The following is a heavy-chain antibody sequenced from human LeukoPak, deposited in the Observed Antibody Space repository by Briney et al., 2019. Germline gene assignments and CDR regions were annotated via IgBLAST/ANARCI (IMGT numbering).Heavy chain of an antibody. CDR1: GYTFSSHG. V-gene: IGHV3-33*07. Sequence: QPGGSLRLSCTASGYTFSSHGMYWVRQAPGEGLEWVASIWYDGSKKYYADSVKGRFTISRDDSKNTLYLQMNSLRAEDTAVYHCARGPPPYGDYDGYWGQGTLVTVSS. CDR3: ARGPPPYGDYDGY. CDR2: IWYDGSKK. J-gene: IGHJ4*02. D-gene: IGHD4-17*01.